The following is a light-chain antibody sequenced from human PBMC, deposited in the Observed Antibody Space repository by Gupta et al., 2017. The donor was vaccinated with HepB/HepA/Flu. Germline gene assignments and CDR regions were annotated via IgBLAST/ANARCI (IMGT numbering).Light chain of an antibody. J-gene: IGKJ3*01. CDR1: QTISIW. Sequence: DIQMTQSPSTLSASVGDRVTITCRASQTISIWLAWYQQKPGEAPKLMIYRASRGQTGVTSRFSGGGYGKEFTLTSSRRQDDDFANYYGQQYNSYLSFGHGTKVDIK. V-gene: IGKV1-5*03. CDR3: QQYNSYLS. CDR2: RAS.